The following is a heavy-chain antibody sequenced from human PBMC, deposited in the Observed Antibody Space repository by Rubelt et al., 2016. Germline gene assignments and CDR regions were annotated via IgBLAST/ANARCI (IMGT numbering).Heavy chain of an antibody. Sequence: QVQLVQSGAEVKKPGSSVKVSCKASGGTFSSYAISWVRQAPGQGLEWMGRIIPILGIANYAQKFQGRVTITADKSTSTAYMGLSSLRSEDTAVYYCASSLPNLFGIAARDYCYYYGMDVWGQGTTVTVSS. CDR2: IIPILGIA. CDR3: ASSLPNLFGIAARDYCYYYGMDV. CDR1: GGTFSSYA. D-gene: IGHD6-6*01. V-gene: IGHV1-69*04. J-gene: IGHJ6*02.